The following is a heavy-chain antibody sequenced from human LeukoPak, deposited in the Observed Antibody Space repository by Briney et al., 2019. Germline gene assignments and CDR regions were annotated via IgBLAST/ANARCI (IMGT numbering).Heavy chain of an antibody. Sequence: SETLSLTCTVSGGSISSGGYYWSWLRQHPGKGLEWIGYIYYSGSTYYNPSLKSRVTISVDTSKNQFSLKLSSVTAADTAVYYCARGPAVRVPYFDYWGQGTLVTVSS. CDR2: IYYSGST. J-gene: IGHJ4*02. V-gene: IGHV4-31*03. CDR3: ARGPAVRVPYFDY. CDR1: GGSISSGGYY. D-gene: IGHD3-10*01.